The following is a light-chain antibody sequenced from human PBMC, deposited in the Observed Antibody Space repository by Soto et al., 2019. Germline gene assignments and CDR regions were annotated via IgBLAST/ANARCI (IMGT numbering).Light chain of an antibody. CDR1: SSNVGGYDY. Sequence: QSALTQPRSVSGSPGQSVTISCTGTSSNVGGYDYVSWYQQHPGMAPQLIIYDIAKRPSGVPDRYSGPKSGNTHSLTITVLHAEHEADYYACSHARSSDCVFGEGTKVTV. J-gene: IGLJ2*01. V-gene: IGLV2-11*01. CDR3: CSHARSSDCV. CDR2: DIA.